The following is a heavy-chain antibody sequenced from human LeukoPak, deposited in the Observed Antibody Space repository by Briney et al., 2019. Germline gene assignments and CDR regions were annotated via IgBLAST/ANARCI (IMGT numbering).Heavy chain of an antibody. Sequence: GGSLRLSCAASGFTFSSYAMHWVRQAPGKGLEWVAVISYDGSNKYYADSVKGRFTISRDNSKNTLYLQMNSLRAEDTAVYYCARGVVPAAVAPFDYWGQGTLVTVSS. J-gene: IGHJ4*02. CDR3: ARGVVPAAVAPFDY. D-gene: IGHD2-2*01. V-gene: IGHV3-30-3*01. CDR1: GFTFSSYA. CDR2: ISYDGSNK.